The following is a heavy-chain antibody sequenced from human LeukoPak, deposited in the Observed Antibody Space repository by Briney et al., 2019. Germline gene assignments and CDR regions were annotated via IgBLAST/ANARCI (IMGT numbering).Heavy chain of an antibody. CDR2: IYYSGST. D-gene: IGHD3-10*01. V-gene: IGHV4-59*05. Sequence: SETLSLTCTISGGSISSYYWSWIRQPPGKGLEWIGSIYYSGSTYYNPSLKSRVTISVDTSKNQFSLKLSSVTAADTAVYYCARHEYRRSGSMHWGQGTLVTVSS. CDR1: GGSISSYY. CDR3: ARHEYRRSGSMH. J-gene: IGHJ4*02.